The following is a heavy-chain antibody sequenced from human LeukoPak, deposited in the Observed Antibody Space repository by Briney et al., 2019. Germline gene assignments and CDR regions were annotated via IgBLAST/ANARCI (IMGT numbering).Heavy chain of an antibody. CDR1: GFTFSSYA. D-gene: IGHD2-8*01. J-gene: IGHJ4*02. CDR3: ARDRVYYFDY. CDR2: ISYDGSNK. Sequence: PGRSLRLSCAAPGFTFSSYAMHWVRQAPGKGLEWVAVISYDGSNKYYADSVKGRFTISRDNSKNTLYLQMNSLRAEDTAVYYCARDRVYYFDYWGQGTLVTVSS. V-gene: IGHV3-30*04.